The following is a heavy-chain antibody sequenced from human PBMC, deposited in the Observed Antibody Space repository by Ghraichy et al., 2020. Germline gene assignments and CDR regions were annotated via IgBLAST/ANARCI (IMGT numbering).Heavy chain of an antibody. V-gene: IGHV3-11*01. CDR2: VSFSGRTI. Sequence: LTCAASGFTFSDYYMSWIRQAPGKGLEWVSYVSFSGRTIYYADSVKGRFTVSRNNAKNSLYLQMNSLRAEDTAVYYCARRHSSSWNEFDYWGQGTLVTVSS. J-gene: IGHJ4*02. D-gene: IGHD6-13*01. CDR1: GFTFSDYY. CDR3: ARRHSSSWNEFDY.